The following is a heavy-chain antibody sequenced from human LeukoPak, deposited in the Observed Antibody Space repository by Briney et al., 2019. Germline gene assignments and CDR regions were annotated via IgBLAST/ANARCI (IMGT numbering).Heavy chain of an antibody. CDR2: ISSSSSYI. J-gene: IGHJ4*02. Sequence: GXXLXLSCAAXGFTXSSYSMNWVRQAPGKGLEWVSSISSSSSYIYYADSVRGRFTISRDNDKNSLYLQMNRLRAEDTAVYYCARDQTYYDFWSGYPNPFDYWGQGTLVTVSS. V-gene: IGHV3-21*01. D-gene: IGHD3-3*01. CDR1: GFTXSSYS. CDR3: ARDQTYYDFWSGYPNPFDY.